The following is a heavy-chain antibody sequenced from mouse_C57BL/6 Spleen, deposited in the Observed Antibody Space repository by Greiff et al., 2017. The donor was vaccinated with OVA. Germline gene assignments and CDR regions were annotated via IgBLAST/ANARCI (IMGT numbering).Heavy chain of an antibody. CDR2: INPNNGGT. J-gene: IGHJ3*01. CDR3: ARENLFAY. CDR1: GYTFTDYY. Sequence: EVLLQQSGPELVKPGASVKISCKASGYTFTDYYMNWVKQSPGKSLEWIGDINPNNGGTSYNQKFKGKATLTVDKSSSTAYMELRSLTSEDSAVYYCARENLFAYWGQGTLVTVSA. V-gene: IGHV1-26*01.